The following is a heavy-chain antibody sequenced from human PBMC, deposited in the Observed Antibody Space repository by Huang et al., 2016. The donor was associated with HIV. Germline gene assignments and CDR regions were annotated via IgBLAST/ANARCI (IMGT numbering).Heavy chain of an antibody. D-gene: IGHD5-18*01. V-gene: IGHV4-39*02. Sequence: QMQLQESGPGLVKPSETLSLTCIVSGGSVSSSIYYWVWIRQSPGKGLEWIGSIYYTVSTSYNPSLKSRVTIAVDTSKNHFSLRLISVTAADTAVYYCARLESTAMTYWGQGTLVTVSS. CDR3: ARLESTAMTY. J-gene: IGHJ4*02. CDR2: IYYTVST. CDR1: GGSVSSSIYY.